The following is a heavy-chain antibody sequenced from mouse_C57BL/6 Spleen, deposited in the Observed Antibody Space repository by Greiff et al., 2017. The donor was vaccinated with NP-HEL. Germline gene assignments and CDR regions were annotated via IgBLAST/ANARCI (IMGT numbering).Heavy chain of an antibody. CDR3: ARATGTGFAY. CDR1: GFTFSSYT. CDR2: ISGGGGNT. D-gene: IGHD4-1*02. J-gene: IGHJ3*01. Sequence: EVKVVESGGGLVKPGGSLKLSCAASGFTFSSYTMSWVRQTPEKRLEWVATISGGGGNTYYPDSVKGRFTISRDNAKNTLYLQMSSLRSEDTALYYCARATGTGFAYWGQGTLVTVSA. V-gene: IGHV5-9*01.